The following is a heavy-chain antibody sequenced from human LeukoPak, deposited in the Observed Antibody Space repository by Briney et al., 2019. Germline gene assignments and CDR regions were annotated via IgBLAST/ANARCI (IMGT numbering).Heavy chain of an antibody. D-gene: IGHD5-18*01. CDR1: GGSISSSSYY. Sequence: PSEALSLTCTVSGGSISSSSYYWGWIRQPPGKGLEWIGSIYYSGCTYYNPSLKSRVTISVDTSKNQFSLKLSSVTAADTAVYYCARGGGGYSYGYEELDAFDIWGQGTMVTVSS. V-gene: IGHV4-39*01. CDR3: ARGGGGYSYGYEELDAFDI. J-gene: IGHJ3*02. CDR2: IYYSGCT.